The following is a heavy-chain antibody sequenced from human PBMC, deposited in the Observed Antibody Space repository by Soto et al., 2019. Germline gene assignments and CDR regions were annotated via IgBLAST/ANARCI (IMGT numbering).Heavy chain of an antibody. D-gene: IGHD3-22*01. Sequence: GESLRISCKGSGYSFISYWIGWARQMPGKGLEWMGIIYPSDSDTTYSPSFQGQATISVDKSATTAYLQWSGLKASDTAMYYCARWQDYSDSSGYYADHWGQGTLVTVSS. J-gene: IGHJ4*02. CDR3: ARWQDYSDSSGYYADH. CDR1: GYSFISYW. CDR2: IYPSDSDT. V-gene: IGHV5-51*01.